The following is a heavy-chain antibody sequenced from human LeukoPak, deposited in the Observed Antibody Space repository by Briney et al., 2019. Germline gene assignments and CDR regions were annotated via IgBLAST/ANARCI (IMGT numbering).Heavy chain of an antibody. CDR1: GFTFSSYS. CDR3: ARDLAVAGNRTLDY. J-gene: IGHJ4*02. Sequence: GGSLRLSCAASGFTFSSYSMNWVRQAPGKGLEWVSYISSSSSTIYYADSVKGRFTISRDNAKNSLYLQMNSLRAEDTAVYYCARDLAVAGNRTLDYWGQGTLVTVSS. CDR2: ISSSSSTI. V-gene: IGHV3-48*04. D-gene: IGHD6-19*01.